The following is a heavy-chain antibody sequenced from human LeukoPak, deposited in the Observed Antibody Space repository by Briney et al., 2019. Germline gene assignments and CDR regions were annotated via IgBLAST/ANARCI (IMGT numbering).Heavy chain of an antibody. D-gene: IGHD4-23*01. Sequence: SETLSLTCTVSGGSISSSSYYWGWIRQPPGKGLEWIGYIYHSGSTYYNPSLKSRVTISVDRSKNQFSLKLSSVTAADTAVYYCARVVGEDYWGTGWDAFDIWGQGTMVTVSS. CDR1: GGSISSSSYY. CDR3: ARVVGEDYWGTGWDAFDI. J-gene: IGHJ3*02. CDR2: IYHSGST. V-gene: IGHV4-39*07.